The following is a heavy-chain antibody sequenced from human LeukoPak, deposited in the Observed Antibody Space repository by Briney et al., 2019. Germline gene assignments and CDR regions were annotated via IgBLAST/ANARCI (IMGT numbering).Heavy chain of an antibody. CDR3: TKPGTSSGYYYPAYFDS. D-gene: IGHD3-22*01. CDR1: GFTFSNYA. V-gene: IGHV3-23*01. CDR2: ISYTGGTT. J-gene: IGHJ4*02. Sequence: PGGSLRLSCAASGFTFSNYAMSWFRQAPGQGLEWVSTISYTGGTTYYTDSVRGRFTISRDNSDNNLYLQMHSLRAEDKAVYYCTKPGTSSGYYYPAYFDSWGQGTLVTVSS.